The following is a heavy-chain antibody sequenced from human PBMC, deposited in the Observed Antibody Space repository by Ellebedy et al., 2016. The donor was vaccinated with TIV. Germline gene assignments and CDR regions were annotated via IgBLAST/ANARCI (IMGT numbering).Heavy chain of an antibody. J-gene: IGHJ4*02. CDR2: ISYDGSDK. Sequence: PGGSLRLSCAASGFSFNTYGMHWVRQAPGKGLEWVAVISYDGSDKYYADSVKGRFTTSRDNSKNTLYLQMSSLRAEDTAVYYCAATPSRVAVGTEYWGQGTLVTVSS. V-gene: IGHV3-30*03. CDR1: GFSFNTYG. CDR3: AATPSRVAVGTEY. D-gene: IGHD6-13*01.